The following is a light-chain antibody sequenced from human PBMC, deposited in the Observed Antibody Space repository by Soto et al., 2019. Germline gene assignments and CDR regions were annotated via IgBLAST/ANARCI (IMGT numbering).Light chain of an antibody. CDR2: LGS. J-gene: IGKJ2*01. CDR3: IQTLQTPYT. CDR1: QSLLHSSGYNY. V-gene: IGKV2-28*01. Sequence: DIVMTQSPLSLPVTPGEPASISCRSSQSLLHSSGYNYLGWYLQKPGQSPQLLIYLGSSRASGVPDRFSGSGSGTDFTLRISRVEAEDVGVYYCIQTLQTPYTFVQGTKLDFK.